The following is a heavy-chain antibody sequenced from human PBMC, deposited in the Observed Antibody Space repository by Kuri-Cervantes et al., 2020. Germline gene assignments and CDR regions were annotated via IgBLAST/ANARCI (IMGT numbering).Heavy chain of an antibody. CDR2: IIPIFGTA. J-gene: IGHJ4*02. CDR1: GGTFSSYA. CDR3: ARGYYYDSSGYYLGNVHLDY. D-gene: IGHD3-22*01. Sequence: SVKVSCKASGGTFSSYAISWVRQAPGQGLEWMGGIIPIFGTANYAQKFQGRVTITADESTSTAYMELSSLRSEDTAVYYCARGYYYDSSGYYLGNVHLDYWGQGTLVTVSS. V-gene: IGHV1-69*13.